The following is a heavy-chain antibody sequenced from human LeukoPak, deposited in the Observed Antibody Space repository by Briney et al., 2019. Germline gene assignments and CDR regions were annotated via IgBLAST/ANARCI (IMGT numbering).Heavy chain of an antibody. CDR3: ARGSIDGYNLIDAFDI. Sequence: SGGSLRLSCAASGFTFSSYWMSWVRQAPGKGLEWVANIKQDGSEKYYVDSVKGRFTISRDNAKNSLYLQMNSLRAEDTAAYYCARGSIDGYNLIDAFDIWGQGTMVTVSS. D-gene: IGHD5-24*01. J-gene: IGHJ3*02. CDR2: IKQDGSEK. V-gene: IGHV3-7*01. CDR1: GFTFSSYW.